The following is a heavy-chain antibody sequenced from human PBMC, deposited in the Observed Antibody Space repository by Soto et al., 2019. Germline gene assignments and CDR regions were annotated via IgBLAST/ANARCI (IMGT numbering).Heavy chain of an antibody. D-gene: IGHD5-12*01. Sequence: PSETLSLTCTVSGGSISSSSYYWGWIRQPPGKGLEWIGSIYYSGSTYYNPSLKSRVTISVDTSKNQFSLKLSSVTAADTAVYYCERDGYNPYNYYGMDVWGQGTTVPVYS. V-gene: IGHV4-39*02. J-gene: IGHJ6*02. CDR1: GGSISSSSYY. CDR3: ERDGYNPYNYYGMDV. CDR2: IYYSGST.